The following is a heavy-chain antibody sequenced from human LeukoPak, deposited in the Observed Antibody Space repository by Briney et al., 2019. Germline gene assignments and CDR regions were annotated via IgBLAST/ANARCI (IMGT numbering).Heavy chain of an antibody. CDR1: GFTFSSYG. D-gene: IGHD5-18*01. J-gene: IGHJ4*02. V-gene: IGHV3-33*01. CDR3: ARDRRGYSYGPPLDY. CDR2: IWYDGSNK. Sequence: GGSLRLSCAASGFTFSSYGMHWGRQAPGKGLEWVAVIWYDGSNKYYAASVKGRFTISRDNSKNTLYLQMNSLRAEDTAVYYCARDRRGYSYGPPLDYWGEGSLVTVSS.